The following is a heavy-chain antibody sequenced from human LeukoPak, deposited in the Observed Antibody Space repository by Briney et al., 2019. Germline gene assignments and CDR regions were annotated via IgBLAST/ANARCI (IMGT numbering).Heavy chain of an antibody. CDR3: ARARRWNAAVEGWWFDP. D-gene: IGHD1-1*01. V-gene: IGHV4-34*01. CDR1: GGSFSGYY. Sequence: LETLSLTCAVYGGSFSGYYWSWIRQPPGKGLEWIGEINHSGSTNYNPSLKSRVTISVDTSKNQFSLKLSSVTAADTAVYYCARARRWNAAVEGWWFDPWGQGTLVTVSS. J-gene: IGHJ5*02. CDR2: INHSGST.